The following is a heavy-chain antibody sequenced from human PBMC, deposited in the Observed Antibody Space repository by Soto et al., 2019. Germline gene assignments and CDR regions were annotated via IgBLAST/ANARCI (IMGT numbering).Heavy chain of an antibody. V-gene: IGHV1-2*04. CDR3: ARGRDLLRIAAAGTWSGFDP. Sequence: ASVKVSCKASGYTFTGYYMHWVRQAPGQGLEWMGWINPNSGGTNYAQKFQGWVTMTRDTSISTAYMELSRLRSDDTAVYYCARGRDLLRIAAAGTWSGFDPWGQGTLVTVSS. D-gene: IGHD6-13*01. J-gene: IGHJ5*02. CDR1: GYTFTGYY. CDR2: INPNSGGT.